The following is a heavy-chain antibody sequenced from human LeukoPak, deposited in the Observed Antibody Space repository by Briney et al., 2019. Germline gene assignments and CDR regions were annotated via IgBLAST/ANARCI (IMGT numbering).Heavy chain of an antibody. D-gene: IGHD3-3*01. J-gene: IGHJ4*02. CDR1: GGPISSYY. Sequence: PSETLSLTCTVSGGPISSYYWSWIRQPAGKGLEWIGRIYTSGSTNYNPSLKSRVTMSVDTSKNQFSLKLSSVTAADTAVYYCAREYDFWSGYYYFNYWGQGTLVTVSS. V-gene: IGHV4-4*07. CDR2: IYTSGST. CDR3: AREYDFWSGYYYFNY.